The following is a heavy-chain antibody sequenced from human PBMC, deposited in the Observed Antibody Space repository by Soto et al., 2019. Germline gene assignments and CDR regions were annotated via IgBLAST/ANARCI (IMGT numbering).Heavy chain of an antibody. CDR2: ISSSSSYI. D-gene: IGHD3-22*01. CDR1: GFTFSSYS. J-gene: IGHJ4*02. Sequence: EVQLVESGGGLVKPGGSLRLSCAASGFTFSSYSMNWVRQAPGKGLEWVSSISSSSSYIYYADSVKGRFTISRDNAKNYLYLQMNSLRGEDTGVYYCAREGGGDYYDSSGYTYDYWGQGTLVTVSS. CDR3: AREGGGDYYDSSGYTYDY. V-gene: IGHV3-21*01.